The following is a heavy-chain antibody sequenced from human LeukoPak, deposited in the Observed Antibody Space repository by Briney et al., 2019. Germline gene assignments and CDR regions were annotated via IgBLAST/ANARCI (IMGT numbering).Heavy chain of an antibody. Sequence: ASVKVSCKASGYTFTSYGISWMRQAPGQGLEWMGWVSAYNGNTNYAQKLQGRVTMTTDTSTSTAYMELRSLRSDDTAVYYCARGPPGGGGYYRSYYYYGMDVWGQGTTVTVSS. D-gene: IGHD3-22*01. V-gene: IGHV1-18*01. J-gene: IGHJ6*02. CDR2: VSAYNGNT. CDR1: GYTFTSYG. CDR3: ARGPPGGGGYYRSYYYYGMDV.